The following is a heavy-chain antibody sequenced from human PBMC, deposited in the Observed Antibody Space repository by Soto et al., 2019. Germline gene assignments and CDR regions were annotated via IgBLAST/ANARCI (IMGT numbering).Heavy chain of an antibody. V-gene: IGHV3-23*01. CDR3: AASSGYPYYFDY. J-gene: IGHJ4*02. Sequence: EVQLLESGGGLVQPGGSLRLSCAASRFTFSSYAMSWVRQAPGKGLEWVSAISGSGGSTYYADSVKGRFTISRDNSKNTLYLQMNSLRAEDTAVYYCAASSGYPYYFDYWGQGTLVTVSS. CDR1: RFTFSSYA. D-gene: IGHD3-22*01. CDR2: ISGSGGST.